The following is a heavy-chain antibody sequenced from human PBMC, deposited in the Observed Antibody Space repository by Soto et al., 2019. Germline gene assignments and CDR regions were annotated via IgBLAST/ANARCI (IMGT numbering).Heavy chain of an antibody. V-gene: IGHV4-39*01. J-gene: IGHJ4*02. CDR1: GGSISSSSYY. Sequence: QLQLQESGPGLVKPSETLSLTCTVSGGSISSSSYYWGWIRQPPGKGLEWIGSIYYSGSTYYNPSLKSRVTISVDTSKNQCSLKLSSVTAADTAVYYCARQEAAAGLLVDYWGQGTLVTVSS. D-gene: IGHD6-13*01. CDR3: ARQEAAAGLLVDY. CDR2: IYYSGST.